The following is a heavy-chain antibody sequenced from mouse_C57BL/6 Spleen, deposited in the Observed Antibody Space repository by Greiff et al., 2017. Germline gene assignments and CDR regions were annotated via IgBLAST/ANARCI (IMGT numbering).Heavy chain of an antibody. Sequence: QVQLQQSGAELVKPGASVKMSCKASGYTFTSYWITWVKQRPGQGLEWIGDIYPGSGSTNYNEKFKSKATLTVDTSSSSAYMQLSSLTSEDSAVYYCARHGSSPPYAMDYWGQGTSVTVSS. CDR1: GYTFTSYW. V-gene: IGHV1-55*01. CDR2: IYPGSGST. D-gene: IGHD1-1*01. J-gene: IGHJ4*01. CDR3: ARHGSSPPYAMDY.